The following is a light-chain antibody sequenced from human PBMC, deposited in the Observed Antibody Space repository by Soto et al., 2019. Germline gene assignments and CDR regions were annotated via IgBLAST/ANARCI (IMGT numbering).Light chain of an antibody. J-gene: IGKJ1*01. CDR3: QQSFTTPYVA. CDR2: KAS. V-gene: IGKV1-5*03. Sequence: DIQMTHSPSTLSASVGDRVTITCRASQSISRWLAWYQQKPGKAPKLLIYKASSLESGVSSRFSGGGSGTDFTLTISSLQPEDFATYYCQQSFTTPYVAFGQGTKVDIK. CDR1: QSISRW.